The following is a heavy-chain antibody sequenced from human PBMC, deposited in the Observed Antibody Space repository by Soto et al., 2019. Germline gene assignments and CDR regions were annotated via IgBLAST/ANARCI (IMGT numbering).Heavy chain of an antibody. D-gene: IGHD3-16*02. CDR2: ISSSSSTI. Sequence: EVQLVESGGGLVQPGGSLRLSCAASGFTFSSYSMNWVRQAPGKGLEWGSYISSSSSTIYYADSVKGRFTISRDNAKNSLYLQMNSLRAEDTAVYYCARDDYIWGSYRYIDYWGQGTLVTVSS. V-gene: IGHV3-48*01. J-gene: IGHJ4*02. CDR1: GFTFSSYS. CDR3: ARDDYIWGSYRYIDY.